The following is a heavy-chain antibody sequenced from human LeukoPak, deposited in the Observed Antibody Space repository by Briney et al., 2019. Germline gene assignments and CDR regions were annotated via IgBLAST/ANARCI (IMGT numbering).Heavy chain of an antibody. Sequence: SVKVSCKASGGTFSSYAISWVRQAPGQGLEWMGGIIPIFGTANYAQKFQGRVTITADKSTSTAYMELSSLRSEDTAVYYCARVLITMSSIDYWGQGTLVTVSS. CDR1: GGTFSSYA. J-gene: IGHJ4*02. CDR2: IIPIFGTA. D-gene: IGHD3-10*02. CDR3: ARVLITMSSIDY. V-gene: IGHV1-69*06.